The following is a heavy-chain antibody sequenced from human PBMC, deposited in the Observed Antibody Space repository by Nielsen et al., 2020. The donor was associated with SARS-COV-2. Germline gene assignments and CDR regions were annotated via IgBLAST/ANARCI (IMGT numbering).Heavy chain of an antibody. CDR1: GFTFSTYT. J-gene: IGHJ3*02. CDR2: VDATSNYI. D-gene: IGHD3-10*01. CDR3: ARRWYGSDSDREAFDI. Sequence: GGSLRLSCVASGFTFSTYTMTWVRQAPGKGLEWVAAVDATSNYIYYADAVRGRFTISRDNAKSSLYLQMDSLRAEDTAVYYCARRWYGSDSDREAFDIWGRGTMGTVSS. V-gene: IGHV3-21*01.